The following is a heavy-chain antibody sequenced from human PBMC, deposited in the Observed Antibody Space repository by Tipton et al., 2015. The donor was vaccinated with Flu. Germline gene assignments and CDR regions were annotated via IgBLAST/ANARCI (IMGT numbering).Heavy chain of an antibody. CDR2: IYYSGST. Sequence: TLSLTCTVSGGSISSSSYYWGWIRQPPGKGLEWIGSIYYSGSTYYNPSLKGRVTISVDTSKNQFSLKLSSVTAADTAVYYCARVEQYYFDYWGQGTLVTVSS. CDR1: GGSISSSSYY. D-gene: IGHD6-19*01. V-gene: IGHV4-39*07. CDR3: ARVEQYYFDY. J-gene: IGHJ4*02.